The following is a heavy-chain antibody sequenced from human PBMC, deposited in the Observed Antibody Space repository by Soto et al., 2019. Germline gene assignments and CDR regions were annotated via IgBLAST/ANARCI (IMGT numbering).Heavy chain of an antibody. CDR1: GYTFTSYD. D-gene: IGHD3-3*01. J-gene: IGHJ6*02. V-gene: IGHV1-8*01. CDR2: MNPNSGNT. Sequence: QVQLVQSGAEVKKPGASVKVSCKASGYTFTSYDINWVRQATGQGLEWMGWMNPNSGNTGYAQKLQGRVTMTRNTSRSTAYLELSSLRSEDTAVYYCARGYYDFWSGDYYYGMDIWGQGTTVTVSS. CDR3: ARGYYDFWSGDYYYGMDI.